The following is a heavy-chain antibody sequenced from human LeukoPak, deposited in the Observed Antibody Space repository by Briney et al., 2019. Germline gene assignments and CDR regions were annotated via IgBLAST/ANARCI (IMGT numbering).Heavy chain of an antibody. J-gene: IGHJ4*02. Sequence: ASVKVSCKVSGYTLTELSMHWVRQAPGKGLEWMGGFDPEDGETIYAQKFQGRVTMTEDTSTDTAYMELSSLRSEDTAVYYCATHTHDGSSGWYILDYWGQGTLVTVSS. CDR2: FDPEDGET. CDR3: ATHTHDGSSGWYILDY. CDR1: GYTLTELS. V-gene: IGHV1-24*01. D-gene: IGHD6-19*01.